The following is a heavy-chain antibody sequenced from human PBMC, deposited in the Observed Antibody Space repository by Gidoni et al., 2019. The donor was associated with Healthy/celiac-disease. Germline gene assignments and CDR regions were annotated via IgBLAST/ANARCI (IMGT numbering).Heavy chain of an antibody. CDR2: ISRSSSYI. Sequence: EVQLVEAGGGLARPGGALRLSCAAYGFTFRSYSMHRIRQAPGKGLEWSSSISRSSSYISYSDSVKGRFTISRDNAKNSLYLHMNSLSADDTAVYYCAIDSDSGAYFGYYYFYRMDVWGQGTTVTVSS. CDR3: AIDSDSGAYFGYYYFYRMDV. CDR1: GFTFRSYS. V-gene: IGHV3-21*01. D-gene: IGHD4-17*01. J-gene: IGHJ6*02.